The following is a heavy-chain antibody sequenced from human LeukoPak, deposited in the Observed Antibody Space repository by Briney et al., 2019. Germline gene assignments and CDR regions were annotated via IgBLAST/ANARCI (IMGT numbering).Heavy chain of an antibody. CDR3: SKRNGF. J-gene: IGHJ4*02. D-gene: IGHD1-1*01. V-gene: IGHV3-30*18. CDR1: GFTFSSYD. Sequence: GGSLRLSCAASGFTFSSYDMHWVRQAPGKGLEWVAIISYDGNNKYYGDSVKGRFTISRDNSKNTLYLQMNSLRVEDTAVYYCSKRNGFWGQGTLVTVSS. CDR2: ISYDGNNK.